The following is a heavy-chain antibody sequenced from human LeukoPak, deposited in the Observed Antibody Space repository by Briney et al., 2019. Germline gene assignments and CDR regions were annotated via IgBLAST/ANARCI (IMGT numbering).Heavy chain of an antibody. CDR2: ISGSGGST. Sequence: GGSLRLSCAASGFTFSSYAMSWVRQAPGKGLEWVSAISGSGGSTYYADSVKGRFTISRDNSKNTLYLQMSSLRAEDTAVYYCARPRRLAAGNAAFDIWGQGTMVTVSS. J-gene: IGHJ3*02. V-gene: IGHV3-23*01. CDR3: ARPRRLAAGNAAFDI. D-gene: IGHD6-13*01. CDR1: GFTFSSYA.